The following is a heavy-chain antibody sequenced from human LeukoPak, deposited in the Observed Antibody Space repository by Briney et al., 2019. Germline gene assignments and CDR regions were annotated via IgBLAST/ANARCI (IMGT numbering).Heavy chain of an antibody. CDR2: INDDGSFT. J-gene: IGHJ4*02. V-gene: IGHV3-74*01. Sequence: GGSLRLSCAASGFTFSNYWMHWVRQVPGKGLVWVSRINDDGSFTTYADSVKGRFTISRDNAKNTLYLQMNSLRAEDTAVYYCTREILAAGKTLTYWGQGSLITVPS. CDR1: GFTFSNYW. D-gene: IGHD6-13*01. CDR3: TREILAAGKTLTY.